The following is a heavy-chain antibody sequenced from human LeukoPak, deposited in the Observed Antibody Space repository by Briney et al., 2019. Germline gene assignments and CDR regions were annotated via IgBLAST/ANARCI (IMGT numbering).Heavy chain of an antibody. J-gene: IGHJ4*02. V-gene: IGHV4-38-2*01. CDR2: IYHSGST. Sequence: SETLSLTCAVSGYSISSGYYWGWIRQPPGKGLEWIGSIYHSGSTNYNPSLKSRVTISVDTSKNQFSLKLSSVAAADTAVYYCARFRIVGATHDXWGQGXLVTVS. CDR1: GYSISSGYY. CDR3: ARFRIVGATHDX. D-gene: IGHD1-26*01.